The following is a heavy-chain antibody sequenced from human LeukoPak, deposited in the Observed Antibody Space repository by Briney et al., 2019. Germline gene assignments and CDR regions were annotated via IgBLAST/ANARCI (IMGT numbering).Heavy chain of an antibody. D-gene: IGHD2-15*01. J-gene: IGHJ3*02. CDR3: AREVGAASDAFDI. V-gene: IGHV3-7*01. Sequence: PGGSLRLSCAASGFTFSSYWMSWVRQAPGKGLEWVANIKQDGSEKYYVDSVKGRFTISRDNAKNSLYLQMNSLRAEDTAVYYCAREVGAASDAFDIWGQGTMVTVSS. CDR1: GFTFSSYW. CDR2: IKQDGSEK.